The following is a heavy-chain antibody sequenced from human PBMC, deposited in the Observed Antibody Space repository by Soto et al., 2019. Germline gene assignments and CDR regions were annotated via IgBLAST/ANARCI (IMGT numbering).Heavy chain of an antibody. D-gene: IGHD3-22*01. Sequence: QITLKESGPTLVKPTQTLTLTCTFSGFSLSTSGVGVGWIRQPPGKALEWLALIYWDDDKRYSPSLKSRLTITKDTSKNQVVLTMTNMDPVDTATYYCAHRRYDSSGPKTQNWFDPWGQGTLVTVSS. V-gene: IGHV2-5*02. CDR2: IYWDDDK. CDR1: GFSLSTSGVG. J-gene: IGHJ5*02. CDR3: AHRRYDSSGPKTQNWFDP.